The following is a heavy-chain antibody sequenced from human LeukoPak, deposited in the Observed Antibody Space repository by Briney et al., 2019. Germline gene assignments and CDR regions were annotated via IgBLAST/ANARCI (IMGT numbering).Heavy chain of an antibody. CDR3: ARDSVGIVVVPAAMFSTSKNWYFDL. CDR2: IYTSGST. J-gene: IGHJ2*01. D-gene: IGHD2-2*01. CDR1: GGSISGYF. Sequence: SETLSLTCTVSGGSISGYFWSWIRQPAGKGLEWIGRIYTSGSTNYNPSLKSRVTMSVDTSKNQFSLKLSSVTAADTAVYYCARDSVGIVVVPAAMFSTSKNWYFDLWGRGTLVTVSS. V-gene: IGHV4-4*07.